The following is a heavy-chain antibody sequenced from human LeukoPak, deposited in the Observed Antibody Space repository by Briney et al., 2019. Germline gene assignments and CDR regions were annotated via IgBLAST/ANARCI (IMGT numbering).Heavy chain of an antibody. CDR3: ARAATLPYYYGSGSYHRPCCYFDY. J-gene: IGHJ4*02. D-gene: IGHD3-10*01. CDR2: INHSGST. CDR1: GFTFSSYS. V-gene: IGHV4-34*01. Sequence: GSLRLSCAASGFTFSSYSMNWVRQPPGKGLEWIGEINHSGSTNYNPSLKSRVTISVDTSKNQFSLKLSSVTAADTAVYYCARAATLPYYYGSGSYHRPCCYFDYWGQGTLVTVSS.